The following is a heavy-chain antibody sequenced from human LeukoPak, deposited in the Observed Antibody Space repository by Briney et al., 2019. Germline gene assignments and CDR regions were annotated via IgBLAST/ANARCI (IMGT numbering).Heavy chain of an antibody. J-gene: IGHJ4*02. Sequence: GGSLRLSFAASGFTFSSYSMNWVRQAPGKGREWISYISSSSSTIYYAASVKGRFTISRDNAKNSLYLQMNSLRAEDTAVYYCARVTTPVVAFDYWGQGTLVTVSS. D-gene: IGHD3-3*01. CDR3: ARVTTPVVAFDY. CDR2: ISSSSSTI. CDR1: GFTFSSYS. V-gene: IGHV3-48*04.